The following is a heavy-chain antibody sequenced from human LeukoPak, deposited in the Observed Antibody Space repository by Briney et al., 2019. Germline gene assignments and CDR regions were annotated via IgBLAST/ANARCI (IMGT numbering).Heavy chain of an antibody. D-gene: IGHD6-19*01. J-gene: IGHJ4*02. CDR2: ISGSGGST. V-gene: IGHV3-23*01. Sequence: SAISGSGGSTYYAASVKGRFTISRDNSKNTLYLQMNSLRAEDTAVYYCAKEGSGWYRKFDYWGQGTLVTVSS. CDR3: AKEGSGWYRKFDY.